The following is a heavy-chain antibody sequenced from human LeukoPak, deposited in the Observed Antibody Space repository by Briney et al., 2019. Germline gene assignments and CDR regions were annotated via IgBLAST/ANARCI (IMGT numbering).Heavy chain of an antibody. D-gene: IGHD1-26*01. Sequence: GGSQRLSCAASGFTFSSYWMSWVRQAPGKGLEWVANIKQDGNEKYYVDSVKGRFTISRDNAKNSLYLQMNSLRAEDTAVYYCARDKAVGATLFDYWGQGTLVTVSS. V-gene: IGHV3-7*01. CDR1: GFTFSSYW. J-gene: IGHJ4*02. CDR2: IKQDGNEK. CDR3: ARDKAVGATLFDY.